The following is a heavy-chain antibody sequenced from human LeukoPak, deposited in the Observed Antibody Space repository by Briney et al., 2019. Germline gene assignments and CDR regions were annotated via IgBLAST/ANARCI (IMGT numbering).Heavy chain of an antibody. D-gene: IGHD1-1*01. CDR1: GFTFNSYT. Sequence: GGSLRLSCAASGFTFNSYTMNCVRQAPGKGLESVSSFRSNSGGINYSDSVKGRFTISRDNDENTVFLEMNSLRAEDTAVYYCARDGASLDDQYYGLDVWGQGTTVTASS. J-gene: IGHJ6*02. CDR3: ARDGASLDDQYYGLDV. CDR2: FRSNSGGI. V-gene: IGHV3-21*06.